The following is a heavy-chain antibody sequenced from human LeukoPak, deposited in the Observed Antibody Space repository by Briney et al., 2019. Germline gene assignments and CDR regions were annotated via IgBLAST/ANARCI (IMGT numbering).Heavy chain of an antibody. V-gene: IGHV4-4*07. Sequence: PSETLSLTCTVSGGSISSYYWSWIRQPAGKGLEWIGRIYTSGSTNYNPSLKSRVTMSVDTSKNQFSLKLSSVTAADTAVYYCARVTHYYDSGSYPYWGQGTLVTVSS. CDR3: ARVTHYYDSGSYPY. CDR1: GGSISSYY. D-gene: IGHD3-10*01. CDR2: IYTSGST. J-gene: IGHJ4*02.